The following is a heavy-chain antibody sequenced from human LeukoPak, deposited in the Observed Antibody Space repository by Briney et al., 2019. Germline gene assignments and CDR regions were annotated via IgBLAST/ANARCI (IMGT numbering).Heavy chain of an antibody. D-gene: IGHD4-17*01. V-gene: IGHV3-21*01. CDR1: GFTFSSYG. CDR3: AREGAGTRVTPTWSAP. CDR2: ISSSSSYI. J-gene: IGHJ5*02. Sequence: GGSLRLSCAASGFTFSSYGMHWVRQAPGKGLEWVSSISSSSSYIYYADSVKGRFTISRDNAKNSLYLQMNSLRAEDTAVYYCAREGAGTRVTPTWSAPGGQEPLPT.